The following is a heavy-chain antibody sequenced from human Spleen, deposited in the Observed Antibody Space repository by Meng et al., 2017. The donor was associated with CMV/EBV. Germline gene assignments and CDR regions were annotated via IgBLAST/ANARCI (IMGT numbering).Heavy chain of an antibody. CDR3: ARELSGGFYLDS. V-gene: IGHV4-4*01. Sequence: CSVSGGSMSRDLWYSWVRQSPGKGLEWIAEISHSGDTNYNPSPKSRVTVSVDKSRRHFALKLHSVTVADTGIYFCARELSGGFYLDSWGQGTLVTVSS. J-gene: IGHJ4*02. D-gene: IGHD1-26*01. CDR2: ISHSGDT. CDR1: GGSMSRDLW.